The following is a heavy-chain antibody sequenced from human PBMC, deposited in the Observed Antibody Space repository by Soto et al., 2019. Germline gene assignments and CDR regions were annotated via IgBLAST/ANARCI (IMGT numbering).Heavy chain of an antibody. CDR2: ISGSGGST. CDR3: AKDSDFWSGPKYYFDY. CDR1: GFTCSSYA. Sequence: AGGSHRLSCAASGFTCSSYAMSWVRKAPGKGLEWVSAISGSGGSTYYADSVKGRFTISRDNSKNTLYLQMNSLRAEDTAVYYCAKDSDFWSGPKYYFDYWGQGTLVTVSS. D-gene: IGHD3-3*01. V-gene: IGHV3-23*01. J-gene: IGHJ4*02.